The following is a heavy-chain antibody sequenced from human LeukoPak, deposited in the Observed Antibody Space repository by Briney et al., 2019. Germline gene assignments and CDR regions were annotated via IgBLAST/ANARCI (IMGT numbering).Heavy chain of an antibody. D-gene: IGHD1-26*01. V-gene: IGHV3-23*01. CDR2: ISGSGSST. Sequence: QSGGSLRLSCAASGFTFSSYAMSWVRQAPGKGLEWVSAISGSGSSTYYADSVKGRFTISRDNSKNTLYLQMNSLRAEDTAVYYCAKVSGSYPAGYFDYWGQGTLVTVSS. J-gene: IGHJ4*02. CDR3: AKVSGSYPAGYFDY. CDR1: GFTFSSYA.